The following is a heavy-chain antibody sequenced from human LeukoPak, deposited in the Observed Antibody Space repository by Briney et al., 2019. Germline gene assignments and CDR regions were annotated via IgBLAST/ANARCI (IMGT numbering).Heavy chain of an antibody. J-gene: IGHJ4*02. CDR1: GFTFSSYW. D-gene: IGHD6-13*01. CDR2: IWYDGSNK. CDR3: ARGAAAGIYYFDY. Sequence: SGGSLRLSCAASGFTFSSYWMSWVRQAPGKGLEWVAVIWYDGSNKYYADSVKGRFTISRDNSKNTLYLQMNSLRAEDTAVYYCARGAAAGIYYFDYWGQGTLVTVSS. V-gene: IGHV3-33*08.